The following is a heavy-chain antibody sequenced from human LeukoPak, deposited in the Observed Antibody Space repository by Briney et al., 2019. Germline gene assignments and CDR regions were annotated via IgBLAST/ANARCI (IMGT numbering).Heavy chain of an antibody. V-gene: IGHV4-59*12. CDR3: ARVHSSSFDY. CDR2: IYYSGDT. D-gene: IGHD6-13*01. CDR1: RDSISGYS. J-gene: IGHJ4*02. Sequence: PSETLSLTCTVSRDSISGYSWSWIRQSPGGGLEWIGYIYYSGDTAYNPSLRSRVTMSVDTSKNQFSLKLSSVTAADTAVYYCARVHSSSFDYWGQGTLVTVSS.